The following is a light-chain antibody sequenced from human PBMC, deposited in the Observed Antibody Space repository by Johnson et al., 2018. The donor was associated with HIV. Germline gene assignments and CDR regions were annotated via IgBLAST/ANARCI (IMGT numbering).Light chain of an antibody. Sequence: QSVLTQPPSVSAAPGQRVTISCSGASSTFGNNYVSWYQQLPGTAPKLLIYDNNKRPSGIPDRFSGSQSGTSATLGITGLQTGDEADYYCGTWDSSLSASYVFGTGTKVTVL. CDR1: SSTFGNNY. V-gene: IGLV1-51*01. J-gene: IGLJ1*01. CDR3: GTWDSSLSASYV. CDR2: DNN.